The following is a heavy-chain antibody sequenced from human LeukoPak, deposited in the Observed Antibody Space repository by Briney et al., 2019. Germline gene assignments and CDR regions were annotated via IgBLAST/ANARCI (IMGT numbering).Heavy chain of an antibody. CDR1: GGSFSGYY. CDR2: INHSGST. D-gene: IGHD3-10*01. Sequence: SETLSLTCAVYGGSFSGYYWSWIRQPPGKGLEWIGEINHSGSTNYNPSLKSRVTISVDTSKNQFSLKLSSVTTADTAVYYCARGVSRVVRGVAVDYWGQGTLVTVSS. CDR3: ARGVSRVVRGVAVDY. V-gene: IGHV4-34*01. J-gene: IGHJ4*02.